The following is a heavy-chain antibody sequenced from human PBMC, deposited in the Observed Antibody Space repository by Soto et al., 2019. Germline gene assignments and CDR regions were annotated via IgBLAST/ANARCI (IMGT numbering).Heavy chain of an antibody. CDR3: ARPRGPNVEMATISY. J-gene: IGHJ4*02. D-gene: IGHD5-12*01. CDR2: IYPGDSDT. CDR1: GYSFTSYW. Sequence: GESLKISCKGSGYSFTSYWIGWVRQMPGKGLEWMGIIYPGDSDTRYSPSFQGQVTISADKSISTAYLQWSSLKASDTAMYYCARPRGPNVEMATISYWGQGTLVTISS. V-gene: IGHV5-51*01.